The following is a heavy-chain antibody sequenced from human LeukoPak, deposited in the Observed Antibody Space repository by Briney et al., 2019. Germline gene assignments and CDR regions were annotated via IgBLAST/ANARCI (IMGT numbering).Heavy chain of an antibody. V-gene: IGHV3-23*01. CDR2: ISGSGGST. Sequence: GGTLRLSCAASGFTFSSYGMSWVRQAPGKGLEWVSAISGSGGSTYYADSVKGRFTISRDNSKDTLYLQMNSLRAEDTAVYYCASNPTHKYSSSFYWGQGTLVTVSS. CDR1: GFTFSSYG. CDR3: ASNPTHKYSSSFY. D-gene: IGHD6-13*01. J-gene: IGHJ4*02.